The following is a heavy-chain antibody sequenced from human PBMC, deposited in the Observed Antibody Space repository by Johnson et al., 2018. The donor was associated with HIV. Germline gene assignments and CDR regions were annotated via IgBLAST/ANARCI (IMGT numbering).Heavy chain of an antibody. Sequence: VQLVESGGGVVRPGRSLRLSCTASGFTFSNYPMHWVRQAPGKGLEWVSGISWNSGSVGYADSVKGRLTISRDNSKKSLYLDMNSLRAEDTAFYYCAKDMLPWFGEFPWAFDVFDIWGQGTMVTVSS. J-gene: IGHJ3*02. CDR2: ISWNSGSV. D-gene: IGHD3-10*01. CDR1: GFTFSNYP. CDR3: AKDMLPWFGEFPWAFDVFDI. V-gene: IGHV3-9*01.